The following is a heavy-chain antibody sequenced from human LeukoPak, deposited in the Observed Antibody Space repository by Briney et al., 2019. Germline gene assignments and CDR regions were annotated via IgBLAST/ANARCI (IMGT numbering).Heavy chain of an antibody. CDR1: GFTFDDYA. D-gene: IGHD2-15*01. CDR3: ARAKYCSGGNCYSADY. V-gene: IGHV3-21*01. Sequence: PGRSLRLSCAASGFTFDDYAMHWVRQAPGKGLEWVSSISSTSSDIYYADSVKGRFTISRDNAKNSLYLQMNSLRAEDTSMYYCARAKYCSGGNCYSADYWGQGTLVTVSS. CDR2: ISSTSSDI. J-gene: IGHJ4*02.